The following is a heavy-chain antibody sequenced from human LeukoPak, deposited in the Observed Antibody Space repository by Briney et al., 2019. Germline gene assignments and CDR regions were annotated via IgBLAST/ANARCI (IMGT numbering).Heavy chain of an antibody. D-gene: IGHD2-2*01. V-gene: IGHV4-61*02. CDR1: GVSISRGRYY. Sequence: SETLSLTFTGSGVSISRGRYYWSWIGQPAGKGLEWIGRIYTSGSTNYNPSLKRRVTISVDTSKNQFSVNLSSVTAAHGAVYYCVRAHKYCTSPSCYKLGDPTDDFDIWGPGTMVTVSS. J-gene: IGHJ3*02. CDR3: VRAHKYCTSPSCYKLGDPTDDFDI. CDR2: IYTSGST.